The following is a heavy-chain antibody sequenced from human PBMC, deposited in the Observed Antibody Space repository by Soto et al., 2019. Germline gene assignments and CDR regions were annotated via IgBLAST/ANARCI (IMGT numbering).Heavy chain of an antibody. D-gene: IGHD2-2*02. Sequence: QVQLVEPGGGVVQPGRSLRLSCAASGFTFSSYGMHWVRQAPGKGLEWVAVIWYDGSNKYYADSVKGRFTISRDNSKNTLYLQMKSLRAEYTAVYYWARDPSVCSSTSCYTGDGMDVWGQGTTVTVSS. J-gene: IGHJ6*02. CDR3: ARDPSVCSSTSCYTGDGMDV. CDR1: GFTFSSYG. V-gene: IGHV3-33*01. CDR2: IWYDGSNK.